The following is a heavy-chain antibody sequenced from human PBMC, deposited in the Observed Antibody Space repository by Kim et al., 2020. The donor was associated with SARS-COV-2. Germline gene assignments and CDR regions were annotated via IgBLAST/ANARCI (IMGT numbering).Heavy chain of an antibody. J-gene: IGHJ4*02. CDR2: IYYSGST. CDR3: ARVWSWSPLGDYYFDY. V-gene: IGHV4-39*07. Sequence: GSLSLTCTVSGGSISSSSYYWGWIRQPPGKGLEWIGSIYYSGSTYYNPSLKSRVTISVDTSKNQFSLKLSSVTAADTAVYYCARVWSWSPLGDYYFDYWGQGTLVTVSS. CDR1: GGSISSSSYY. D-gene: IGHD3-10*01.